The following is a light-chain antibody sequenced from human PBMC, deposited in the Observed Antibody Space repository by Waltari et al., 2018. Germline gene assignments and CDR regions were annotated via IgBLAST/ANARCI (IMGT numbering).Light chain of an antibody. CDR1: SGDVGAYDF. CDR2: EVN. CDR3: SSYAGSNNFV. V-gene: IGLV2-8*01. Sequence: QSALTQPPSASGSPGPSVTISCTGTSGDVGAYDFVSWYHQNPGKAHKLIIDEVNKRPVGVADRFSGCKSSNTASLTVAALQADDEADYYCSSYAGSNNFVFGPGTEVTVL. J-gene: IGLJ1*01.